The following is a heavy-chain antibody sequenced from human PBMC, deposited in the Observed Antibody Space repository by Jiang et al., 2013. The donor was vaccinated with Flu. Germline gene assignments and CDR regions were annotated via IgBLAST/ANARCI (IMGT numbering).Heavy chain of an antibody. Sequence: GAEVKKPGASVKVSCKASGYTFTTYGITWVRQAPGQGLEWMGWISAYNGNTHYVQKFQGRVTMTTDTSTSTAYMELRNLRSDDTAMYYCARAPTGVHPVTTSVGSFYYYGLDVWGQGTTVTVSS. D-gene: IGHD4-17*01. CDR3: ARAPTGVHPVTTSVGSFYYYGLDV. J-gene: IGHJ6*02. V-gene: IGHV1-18*01. CDR2: ISAYNGNT. CDR1: GYTFTTYG.